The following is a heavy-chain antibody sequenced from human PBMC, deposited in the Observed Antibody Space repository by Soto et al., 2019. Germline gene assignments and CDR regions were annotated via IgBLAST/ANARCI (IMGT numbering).Heavy chain of an antibody. J-gene: IGHJ4*02. Sequence: PGGSLRLSCAASGFTFSSYAMHWVRQAPGKGLEWVAVISYDGSNKYYADSVKGRFTISRDNSKNTLYLQMNSLRAEDTAVYYCARDTVGKYYYGSGISDYFDYWGQGTLVTVPS. CDR3: ARDTVGKYYYGSGISDYFDY. CDR1: GFTFSSYA. V-gene: IGHV3-30-3*01. CDR2: ISYDGSNK. D-gene: IGHD3-10*01.